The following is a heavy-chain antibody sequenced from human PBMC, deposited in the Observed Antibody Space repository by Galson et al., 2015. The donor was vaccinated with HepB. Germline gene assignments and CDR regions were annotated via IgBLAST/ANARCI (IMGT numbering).Heavy chain of an antibody. Sequence: SVKVSRKASGYTFIGYYIHWVRQAPGQGLEWMGWINPNSGGTDLAQKFQGRVTLTRDTSITTTYMDLSSLRSDDTAVYHCARGQRGISYGLDVFDLWGQGTMVVVSS. V-gene: IGHV1-2*02. CDR3: ARGQRGISYGLDVFDL. J-gene: IGHJ3*01. CDR2: INPNSGGT. CDR1: GYTFIGYY. D-gene: IGHD5-18*01.